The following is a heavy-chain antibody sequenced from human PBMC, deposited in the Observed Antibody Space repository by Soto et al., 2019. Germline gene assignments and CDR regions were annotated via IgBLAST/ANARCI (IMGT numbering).Heavy chain of an antibody. CDR3: ARDRARIVWFSGSYHFDY. J-gene: IGHJ4*02. V-gene: IGHV4-34*01. Sequence: QVQLQQWGAGLLKPSETLSLTCAVYGGSFSGYYWSWIRQPPGKGLEWIGEINHSGSTNYNPSLKSRVTISVDTSKNQFXXXLNSVTAXXXAXYYCARDRARIVWFSGSYHFDYWGQGTLVTVSS. CDR1: GGSFSGYY. CDR2: INHSGST. D-gene: IGHD3-10*01.